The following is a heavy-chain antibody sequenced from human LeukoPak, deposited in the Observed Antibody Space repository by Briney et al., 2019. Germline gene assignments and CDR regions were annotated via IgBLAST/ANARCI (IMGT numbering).Heavy chain of an antibody. V-gene: IGHV3-11*04. CDR1: GFAFSDYH. CDR2: ISSSTARI. J-gene: IGHJ4*02. CDR3: ARSGIAAAGYHFDY. D-gene: IGHD6-13*01. Sequence: PGGSLRLSCAVSGFAFSDYHMSWMRQVPGKGLQWVSYISSSTARIYYADSVKGRFTISRDNSKNTLYLQMNSLRAEDTAVYYCARSGIAAAGYHFDYWGQGTLVTVSS.